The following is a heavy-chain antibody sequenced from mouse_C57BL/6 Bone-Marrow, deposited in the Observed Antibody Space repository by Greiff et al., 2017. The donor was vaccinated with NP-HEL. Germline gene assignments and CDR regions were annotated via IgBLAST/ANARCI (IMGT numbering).Heavy chain of an antibody. CDR2: IYWDDDK. J-gene: IGHJ1*03. D-gene: IGHD1-1*01. V-gene: IGHV8-12*01. Sequence: QVTLKECGPGILQSSQTLSLTCSFSGFSLSTSGMGVSWIRQPSGKGLEWLAHIYWDDDKRYNPSLKSRLTISKDTSRNQVFLKITIVDTADTATYYCARTSYYYGSSYWYFDVWGTGTTVTVSS. CDR1: GFSLSTSGMG. CDR3: ARTSYYYGSSYWYFDV.